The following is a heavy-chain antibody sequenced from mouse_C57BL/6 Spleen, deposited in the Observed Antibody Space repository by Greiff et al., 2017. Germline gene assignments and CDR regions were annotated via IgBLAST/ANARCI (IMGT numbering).Heavy chain of an antibody. J-gene: IGHJ1*03. CDR1: GYAFSSSW. Sequence: VKLVESGPELVKPGASVKISCKASGYAFSSSWMNWVKQRPGKGLEWIGRIYPGDGDTNYNGKFKGKATLTADKSSSTAYMQLSSLTSEDSAVYFCARSGSGYWYFDVWGTGTTVTVSS. CDR2: IYPGDGDT. CDR3: ARSGSGYWYFDV. V-gene: IGHV1-82*01. D-gene: IGHD3-2*02.